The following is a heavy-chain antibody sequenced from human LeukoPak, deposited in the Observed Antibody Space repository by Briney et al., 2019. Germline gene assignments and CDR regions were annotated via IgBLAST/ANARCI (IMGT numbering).Heavy chain of an antibody. V-gene: IGHV3-15*01. CDR3: TAVDYDY. CDR1: VFTLSNAW. CDR2: IKSNTDGGTT. Sequence: GGSLRLSCAASVFTLSNAWVTWVRQVPGKGLEWVGRIKSNTDGGTTDYAAPVKGRFTISRDNSENKVYLQMNSLKTEDTAVYYCTAVDYDYWGQGSLVTVSS. J-gene: IGHJ4*01. D-gene: IGHD4-23*01.